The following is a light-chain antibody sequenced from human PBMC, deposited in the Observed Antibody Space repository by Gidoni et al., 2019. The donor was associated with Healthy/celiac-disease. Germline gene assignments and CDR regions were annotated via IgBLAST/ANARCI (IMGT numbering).Light chain of an antibody. CDR3: QQYNSYTLT. V-gene: IGKV1-5*03. CDR2: KAS. CDR1: QIISSW. J-gene: IGKJ3*01. Sequence: DIQMTQSPSTLSASVGDRVTITCRASQIISSWLAWYQQKTVKDPKNLIYKASSLESGVLSRFSGSGSGTEFTLTISSLQHDDFATYYCQQYNSYTLTFGHGTKVDIK.